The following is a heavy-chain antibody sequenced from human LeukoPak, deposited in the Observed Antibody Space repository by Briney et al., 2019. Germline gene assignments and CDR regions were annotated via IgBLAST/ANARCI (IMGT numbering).Heavy chain of an antibody. CDR3: ATVGAIDY. Sequence: ASVKVSCKASGYTFTSYGISWVRQAPGQGLEWMGWISAYNGNTNYAQKFQGRVTMTRDTSINTAYMELSRLRSDDTAVYYCATVGAIDYWGQGTLVTVSS. CDR1: GYTFTSYG. J-gene: IGHJ4*02. CDR2: ISAYNGNT. V-gene: IGHV1-18*01. D-gene: IGHD1-26*01.